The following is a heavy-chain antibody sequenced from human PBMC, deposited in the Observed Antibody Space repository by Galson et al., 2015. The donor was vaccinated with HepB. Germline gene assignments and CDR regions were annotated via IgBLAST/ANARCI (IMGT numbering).Heavy chain of an antibody. Sequence: SVKVSCKASGGTFSSYAISWVRQAPGQGLEWMGGLIPMFGTANYAQKFQGRVTITADESTSTASMELSSLRFEDTAVYYCAREGGITMVRGVRSYYGMDVWGQGTTVTVSS. D-gene: IGHD3-10*01. CDR2: LIPMFGTA. CDR1: GGTFSSYA. CDR3: AREGGITMVRGVRSYYGMDV. J-gene: IGHJ6*02. V-gene: IGHV1-69*13.